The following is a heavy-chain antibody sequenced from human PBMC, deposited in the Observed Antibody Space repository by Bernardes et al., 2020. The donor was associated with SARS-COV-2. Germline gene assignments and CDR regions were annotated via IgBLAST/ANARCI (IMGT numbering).Heavy chain of an antibody. D-gene: IGHD3-10*01. CDR1: GYTFTSYA. CDR2: INTNTGNP. CDR3: ARVLWSYYYYGMDV. J-gene: IGHJ6*02. Sequence: ASVKVSCKASGYTFTSYAMNWVRQAPGQGLEWMGWINTNTGNPTYAQGFTGRFVFSLDTSVSTAYLQISSLKAEDTAVYYCARVLWSYYYYGMDVWGQGTTGTVSS. V-gene: IGHV7-4-1*02.